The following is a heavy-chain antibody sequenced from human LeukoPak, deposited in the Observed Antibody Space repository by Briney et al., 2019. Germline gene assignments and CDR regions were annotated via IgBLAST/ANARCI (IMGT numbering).Heavy chain of an antibody. J-gene: IGHJ4*02. D-gene: IGHD2-2*03. V-gene: IGHV4-4*02. CDR1: GGSISSSNW. Sequence: SETLSLTCAVSGGSISSSNWWSWLRQSPGMGLEWIGEIYHSGSTNYNPSLKSRVTISVDKSKNQFSLKLNSVTAADTAVYYCARIGGGGYCSSTSCPDYWGQGTLVTVSS. CDR3: ARIGGGGYCSSTSCPDY. CDR2: IYHSGST.